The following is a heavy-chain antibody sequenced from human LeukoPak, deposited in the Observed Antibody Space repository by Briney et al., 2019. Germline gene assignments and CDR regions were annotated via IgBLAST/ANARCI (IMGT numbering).Heavy chain of an antibody. Sequence: GGSLRLSCAASGFTFSSSAMSWVRQAPGKGLEWVSDISGDTTETYYADSVKGRFTLSRDNSKSTLYLQMNSLRAEDTAVYYCTEYLIYGSGTAKWFDPWGQGTLVIVSS. CDR3: TEYLIYGSGTAKWFDP. CDR2: ISGDTTET. J-gene: IGHJ5*02. V-gene: IGHV3-23*01. CDR1: GFTFSSSA. D-gene: IGHD3-10*01.